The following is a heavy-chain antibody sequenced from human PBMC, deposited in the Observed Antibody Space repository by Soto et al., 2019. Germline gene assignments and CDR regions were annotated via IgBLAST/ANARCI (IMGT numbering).Heavy chain of an antibody. CDR2: ISGSGGST. CDR1: GFTFSSYA. Sequence: GGSLRLSCAASGFTFSSYAMSWVRQAPGKGLEWVSAISGSGGSTYYADSVKGRFTISRDNSKNTLYLQMNSLRAEDTAVYYCATGIGGGYYDFWSGYFYYYGMDVWGQGTTVTVSS. V-gene: IGHV3-23*01. CDR3: ATGIGGGYYDFWSGYFYYYGMDV. D-gene: IGHD3-3*01. J-gene: IGHJ6*02.